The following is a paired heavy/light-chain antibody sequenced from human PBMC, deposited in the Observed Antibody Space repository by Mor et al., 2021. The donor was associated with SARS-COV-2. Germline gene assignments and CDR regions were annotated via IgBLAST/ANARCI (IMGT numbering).Heavy chain of an antibody. V-gene: IGHV3-73*01. D-gene: IGHD1-26*01. CDR1: GFTLGDSP. CDR2: IKTEGNSYAT. Sequence: EVQLVESGGGLAQPRGSLKLSCAASGFTLGDSPIHWVRQASGKGLEWVGRIKTEGNSYATAYAASVKGRFTVSRDDSKNTAYLQMNSLKTEDTAVYYCGRLRGVWDAFDIWGRGTVVTVSS. CDR3: GRLRGVWDAFDI. J-gene: IGHJ3*02.
Light chain of an antibody. CDR3: MQALQLPLT. Sequence: DIVMTQSPLSLPVTPGEPASISCRSSQSLLHSNGYNYLHWYLQKPGQSPQLLIYLASNRASGVPDRFSGSGSGTDFTLKISRVEAEDVGLYYCMQALQLPLTFGGGTKVEIK. V-gene: IGKV2-28*01. J-gene: IGKJ4*01. CDR1: QSLLHSNGYNY. CDR2: LAS.